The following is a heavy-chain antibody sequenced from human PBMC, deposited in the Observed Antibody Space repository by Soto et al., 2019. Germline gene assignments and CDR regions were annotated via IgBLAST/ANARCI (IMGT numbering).Heavy chain of an antibody. D-gene: IGHD2-2*01. CDR3: ASQHPPRDRYCTSYSCSDGWFES. Sequence: SVKVYCKVSGRAFGTFAMSWVRQAPGQGREWMGGLIQIYRTAHYTQVFKGRVAISADAPTVTGYMVVTSLTSADTAVYFWASQHPPRDRYCTSYSCSDGWFESWGQGTPVTVSS. V-gene: IGHV1-69*13. J-gene: IGHJ5*01. CDR2: LIQIYRTA. CDR1: GRAFGTFA.